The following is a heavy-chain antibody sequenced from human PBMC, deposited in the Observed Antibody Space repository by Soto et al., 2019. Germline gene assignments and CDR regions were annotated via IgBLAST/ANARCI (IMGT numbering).Heavy chain of an antibody. J-gene: IGHJ2*01. V-gene: IGHV4-34*01. Sequence: QEQLQQWGAGLLKHSENLSLTCAVYGGSFSGFYWSWIRQPPGKGLEWIGEINHSGSTNYNPSLTSRVTISADTSMNQFSLHLSSVTAADTAVYYCASKLGSCTGGSCNWYFDLWGRGTLVTVSS. CDR2: INHSGST. CDR3: ASKLGSCTGGSCNWYFDL. CDR1: GGSFSGFY. D-gene: IGHD2-15*01.